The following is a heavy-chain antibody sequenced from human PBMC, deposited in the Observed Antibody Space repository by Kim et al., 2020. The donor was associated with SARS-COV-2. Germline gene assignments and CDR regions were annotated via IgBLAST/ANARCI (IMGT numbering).Heavy chain of an antibody. J-gene: IGHJ4*02. Sequence: GGSLRLSCVASGFTFTSYSMNWVRQAPGKGLEWVSVISGGGGSTYYAASEKGRFTISRDSSKNMVYLPMNCLRAEDTAVYYCAKELRMTTQTSGGEFFYYWGRGTLVTVSS. V-gene: IGHV3-23*01. D-gene: IGHD4-17*01. CDR2: ISGGGGST. CDR1: GFTFTSYS. CDR3: AKELRMTTQTSGGEFFYY.